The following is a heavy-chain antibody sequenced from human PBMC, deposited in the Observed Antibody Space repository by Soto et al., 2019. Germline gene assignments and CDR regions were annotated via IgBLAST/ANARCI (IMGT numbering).Heavy chain of an antibody. V-gene: IGHV3-30*18. CDR3: AKESSYYDILTGSSYYYYYGMDV. D-gene: IGHD3-9*01. J-gene: IGHJ6*02. CDR1: GFTFSSYG. CDR2: ISYDGSNK. Sequence: PGGSLRLSCAASGFTFSSYGMHWVRQAPGKGLEWVAVISYDGSNKYYADSAKGRFTISRDNSKNTLYLQMNSLRAEDTAVYYCAKESSYYDILTGSSYYYYYGMDVWGQGTTVTVSS.